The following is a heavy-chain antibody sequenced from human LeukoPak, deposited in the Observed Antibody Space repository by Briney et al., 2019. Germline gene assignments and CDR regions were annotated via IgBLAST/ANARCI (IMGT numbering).Heavy chain of an antibody. CDR2: IKQDGSKK. J-gene: IGHJ4*02. CDR3: TRVGYIDEGIDY. Sequence: GGSLRLSCVASGFPFSSYWMTWVRQAPGKGLEWVANIKQDGSKKSYVDSVKGRFTISRDNAKNSLYLQMNSLRAEDTAIYYCTRVGYIDEGIDYWGQGALVTVSS. D-gene: IGHD5-24*01. V-gene: IGHV3-7*04. CDR1: GFPFSSYW.